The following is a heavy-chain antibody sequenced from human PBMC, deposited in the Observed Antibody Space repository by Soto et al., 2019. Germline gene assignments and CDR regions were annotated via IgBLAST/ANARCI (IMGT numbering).Heavy chain of an antibody. CDR3: AHRLTATAFDI. V-gene: IGHV2-5*02. D-gene: IGHD2-21*02. Sequence: QITLKESGPTLVKPTQTLTLTCTFSGFSLSTSGVAVGWIRQPPGKALEWLALIYWDDDKRYSPSMKGRLTIPRDTSKNLVVLIMTNMDPEDTATSYCAHRLTATAFDIWGQGTMVTVSS. CDR1: GFSLSTSGVA. CDR2: IYWDDDK. J-gene: IGHJ3*02.